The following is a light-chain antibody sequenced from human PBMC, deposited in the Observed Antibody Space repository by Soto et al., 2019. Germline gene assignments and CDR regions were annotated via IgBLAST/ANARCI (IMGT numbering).Light chain of an antibody. CDR2: LEGSGSY. Sequence: QPVLTQSSSASASLGSSVKLTCTLSSGHSSYIIAWHQQQPGKATRYLMKLEGSGSYNKGSGVPDRFSGSSSGADRYLTSSNLQFEDEADYYCETWDSNTRVFGGGTKVTVL. CDR1: SGHSSYI. V-gene: IGLV4-60*02. CDR3: ETWDSNTRV. J-gene: IGLJ3*02.